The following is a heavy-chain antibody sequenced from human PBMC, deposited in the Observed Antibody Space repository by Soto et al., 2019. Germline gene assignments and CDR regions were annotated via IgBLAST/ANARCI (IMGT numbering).Heavy chain of an antibody. CDR3: ARVSAGGTRWFDS. V-gene: IGHV4-31*03. Sequence: QVQLQESGPGLVKPSQTLSLTCSVSVGSISTGVWYWSWVREHPGKGLEWIGDIYYRGTTSYNPSLGSRVTISRDTSKNQVSLKVNSVTAADTAVYYCARVSAGGTRWFDSWGQGIRVTVSS. J-gene: IGHJ5*01. CDR1: VGSISTGVWY. D-gene: IGHD6-13*01. CDR2: IYYRGTT.